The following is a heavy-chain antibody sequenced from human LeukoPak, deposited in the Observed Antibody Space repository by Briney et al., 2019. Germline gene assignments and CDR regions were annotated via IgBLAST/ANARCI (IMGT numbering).Heavy chain of an antibody. J-gene: IGHJ4*02. Sequence: ASVKVSCKTSGYTFTTYGVSWVRQAPGQGLEWMGWVSGYTGNTNYAERFQGRVTMTTDTSTSTVYMELTSLRSDDTAVYYCARGEVSASLYYFDFSGQGTLVTVS. V-gene: IGHV1-18*01. CDR2: VSGYTGNT. D-gene: IGHD2-2*01. CDR3: ARGEVSASLYYFDF. CDR1: GYTFTTYG.